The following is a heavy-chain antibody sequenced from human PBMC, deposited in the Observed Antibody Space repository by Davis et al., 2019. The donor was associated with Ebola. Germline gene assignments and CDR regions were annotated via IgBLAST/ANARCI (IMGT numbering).Heavy chain of an antibody. D-gene: IGHD4-17*01. Sequence: GESLKISCAASGFTFSSYGMHWVRQAPGKGLEWVAVISYDGSNKYYADSVKGRFTISRDNSKNTLYLQMNSLRAEDTAVYYCGDYGTNSGMDVWGHGTTVTVSS. J-gene: IGHJ6*02. CDR3: GDYGTNSGMDV. CDR2: ISYDGSNK. CDR1: GFTFSSYG. V-gene: IGHV3-30*03.